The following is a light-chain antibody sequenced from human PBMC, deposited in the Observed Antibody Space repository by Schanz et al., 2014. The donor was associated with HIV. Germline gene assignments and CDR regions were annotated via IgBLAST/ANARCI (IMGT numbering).Light chain of an antibody. Sequence: EIVLTQSPGTLSLSPGESATLSCRASQSVSSNLAWYQQKPGQAPRLLIYDAATRATGIPARFSGRRSGTHFTLTINSLQSEDFAVYFCQQYNLWPVTFGQGTRLE. V-gene: IGKV3-15*01. CDR3: QQYNLWPVT. CDR2: DAA. CDR1: QSVSSN. J-gene: IGKJ5*01.